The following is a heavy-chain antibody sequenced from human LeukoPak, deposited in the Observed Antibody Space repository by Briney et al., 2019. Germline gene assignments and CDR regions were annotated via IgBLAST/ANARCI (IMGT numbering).Heavy chain of an antibody. V-gene: IGHV1-69*04. J-gene: IGHJ4*02. CDR2: FIPIFGIA. CDR1: GGTFSGYA. D-gene: IGHD3-22*01. Sequence: GSSVKVSCKPSGGTFSGYAISWVRQAPGQGLGWMGRFIPIFGIANYAQKFQGRIKITADKSTSKAYMELSSLRSEDTAVYYCARDLPRTYYYDSSGYPYYFDYWGQGTLVTVSS. CDR3: ARDLPRTYYYDSSGYPYYFDY.